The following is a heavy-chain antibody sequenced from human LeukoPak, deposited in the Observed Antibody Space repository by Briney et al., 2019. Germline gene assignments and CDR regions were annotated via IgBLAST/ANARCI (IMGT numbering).Heavy chain of an antibody. CDR3: ARQMGYCSTSSCYTSDYFDS. Sequence: SQTLSLTCTVSGGSISSGGYYWSWIRQHPGKGLEWIGYIYYSGSTHYNPSLKSRVTISVDTSKNHFSLKVNSVTVADTAVYYCARQMGYCSTSSCYTSDYFDSWGQGALVTVSS. V-gene: IGHV4-31*03. D-gene: IGHD2-2*01. J-gene: IGHJ4*02. CDR1: GGSISSGGYY. CDR2: IYYSGST.